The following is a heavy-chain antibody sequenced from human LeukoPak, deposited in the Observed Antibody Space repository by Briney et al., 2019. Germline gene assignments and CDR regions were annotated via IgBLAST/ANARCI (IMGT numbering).Heavy chain of an antibody. Sequence: SVKVSCKASGGTFSSYAISWVRQAPGQGLEWMGRIIPILGIANYAQKFQGRVTITADKSTSTAYMELSSLRSEDTAVYYCARVPFRAMAFTHDAFDIWGQGTMVAVSS. CDR3: ARVPFRAMAFTHDAFDI. CDR2: IIPILGIA. J-gene: IGHJ3*02. D-gene: IGHD5-18*01. CDR1: GGTFSSYA. V-gene: IGHV1-69*04.